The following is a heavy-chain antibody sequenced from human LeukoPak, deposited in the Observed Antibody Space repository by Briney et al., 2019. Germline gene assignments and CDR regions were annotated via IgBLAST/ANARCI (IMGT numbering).Heavy chain of an antibody. CDR2: ISYDGNNT. D-gene: IGHD3-22*01. J-gene: IGHJ5*02. V-gene: IGHV3-30*04. CDR3: ARDLGQYYDTSDNWFDP. CDR1: GFTFSSYA. Sequence: GGSLILSWAASGFTFSSYAMHWVRHAPRKGLEWVAAISYDGNNTYYADSVKGRFTISRDNSKNTLYLQMNSLRAEDTAVYYCARDLGQYYDTSDNWFDPWGQGTLVTVSS.